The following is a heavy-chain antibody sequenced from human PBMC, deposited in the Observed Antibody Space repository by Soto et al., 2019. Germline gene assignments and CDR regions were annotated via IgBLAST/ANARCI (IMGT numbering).Heavy chain of an antibody. CDR3: ATDQSGTAYGYAWWWFDP. J-gene: IGHJ5*02. CDR1: GYTFTRHW. Sequence: GAVKVSCKTSGYTFTRHWMHWVRQAPGQGGEWVGIINPDDYTTSYAQKFQGRVTLTRDTSTRTVFMELTSLNSEDTAIYYCATDQSGTAYGYAWWWFDPWGQGTPVTVSS. V-gene: IGHV1-46*01. D-gene: IGHD5-18*01. CDR2: INPDDYTT.